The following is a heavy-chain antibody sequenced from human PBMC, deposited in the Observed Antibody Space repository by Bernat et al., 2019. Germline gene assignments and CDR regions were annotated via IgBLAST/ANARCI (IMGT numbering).Heavy chain of an antibody. Sequence: EVQLLESGGGLVQPGGSLRLSCAASGFTFSSYAMSWVRQAPGKGLEWVSAISGSGGSIYYADSVKGRFTISRDNAKNSLYLQMNSLRAEDTAVYYCARDRRKGCSGGSCYSNDYWGQGTLVTVSS. CDR2: ISGSGGSI. V-gene: IGHV3-23*01. D-gene: IGHD2-15*01. J-gene: IGHJ4*02. CDR3: ARDRRKGCSGGSCYSNDY. CDR1: GFTFSSYA.